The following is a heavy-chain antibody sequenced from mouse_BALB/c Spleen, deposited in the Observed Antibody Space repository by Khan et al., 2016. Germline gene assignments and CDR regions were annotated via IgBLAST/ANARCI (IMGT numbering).Heavy chain of an antibody. CDR3: AADDSLAY. D-gene: IGHD2-13*01. V-gene: IGHV8-12*01. CDR1: GFSLSTSGMG. J-gene: IGHJ3*01. CDR2: IYWDDDK. Sequence: QVTLKESGPGILQPSQTLSLTCSFSGFSLSTSGMGVSWIRQPSGKGLEWLAHIYWDDDKRYTQSLKRRPTISKDTSSNQVFLKTTSVDTADTATYYGAADDSLAYWGQGTLVTVSA.